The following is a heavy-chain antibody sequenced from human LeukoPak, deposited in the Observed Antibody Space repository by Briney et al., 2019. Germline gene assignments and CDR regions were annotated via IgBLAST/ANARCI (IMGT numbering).Heavy chain of an antibody. J-gene: IGHJ4*02. CDR3: AKSSVGGGRIIPSGYFDK. Sequence: GGSLRLSCAASGFTFSSYSMNWVRQAPGKGLEWVSSISSGSSYIYYADSVKGRFTVSRDNSNNTLYLQMNSLRAEDTGVYYCAKSSVGGGRIIPSGYFDKWGQGTLVTVSS. CDR1: GFTFSSYS. CDR2: ISSGSSYI. V-gene: IGHV3-21*04. D-gene: IGHD2-15*01.